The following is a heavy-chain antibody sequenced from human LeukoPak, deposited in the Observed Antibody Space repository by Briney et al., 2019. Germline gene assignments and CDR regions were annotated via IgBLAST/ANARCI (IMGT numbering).Heavy chain of an antibody. J-gene: IGHJ4*02. D-gene: IGHD5-18*01. CDR3: ARGFGGPQLWLDEVDY. CDR2: ISYDGTNK. V-gene: IGHV3-30*03. Sequence: PGGSLRLSCAVSGFTFSSYGMHWVRQAPGKGLEWMAVISYDGTNKYYADSVKGRFTISRDNSKNTLYLQMNSLRAEDTAVYYCARGFGGPQLWLDEVDYWGQGTLVTVSS. CDR1: GFTFSSYG.